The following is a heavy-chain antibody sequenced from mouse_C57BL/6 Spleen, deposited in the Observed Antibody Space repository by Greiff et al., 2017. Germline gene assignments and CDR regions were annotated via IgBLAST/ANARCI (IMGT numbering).Heavy chain of an antibody. CDR1: GFTFTDYY. V-gene: IGHV7-3*01. CDR3: ARSRNYGGLFAY. Sequence: EVMLVESGGGLVQPGGSLSLSCAASGFTFTDYYMSWVRQPPGKALEWLGFIRNKANGYTTEYSASVKGRFTISRDNSQSILYLQMNALRAEDSATYYCARSRNYGGLFAYWGQGTLVTVSA. CDR2: IRNKANGYTT. D-gene: IGHD2-1*01. J-gene: IGHJ3*01.